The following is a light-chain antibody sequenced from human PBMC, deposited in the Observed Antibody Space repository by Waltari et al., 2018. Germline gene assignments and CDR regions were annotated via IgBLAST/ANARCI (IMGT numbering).Light chain of an antibody. CDR1: QSIRSW. J-gene: IGKJ1*01. CDR2: KAS. CDR3: QQYKSPPWT. Sequence: DIQMTQSPSTLSAPVGDRVTITCRASQSIRSWLAWYQQKPGKAPKLLISKASTLESGVPSRFSGSGSGTEFTLTISSLQPDDFATYHCQQYKSPPWTFGKGPRWKSN. V-gene: IGKV1-5*03.